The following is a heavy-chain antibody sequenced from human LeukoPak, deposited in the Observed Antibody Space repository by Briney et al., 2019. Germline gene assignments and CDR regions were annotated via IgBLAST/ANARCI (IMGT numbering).Heavy chain of an antibody. CDR1: GNSFTTYW. CDR2: IYPGDSDI. D-gene: IGHD3-3*01. Sequence: GESLKISCKDFGNSFTTYWIGWVRQMPGKGLEWMGIIYPGDSDIRYSPSFQGQVTISADQSTGTAYLQWSSLKASDTAIYYCACRKYYDTWSDPWGQGTLVTVSS. V-gene: IGHV5-51*01. CDR3: ACRKYYDTWSDP. J-gene: IGHJ5*02.